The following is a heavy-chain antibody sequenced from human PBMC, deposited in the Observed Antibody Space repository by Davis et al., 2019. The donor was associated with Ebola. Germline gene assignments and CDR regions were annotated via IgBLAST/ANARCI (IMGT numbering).Heavy chain of an antibody. V-gene: IGHV3-48*03. CDR1: GFTFSSYE. Sequence: GESLKISCAASGFTFSSYEMNWVRQAPGKGLEWVSYISSSGSTIYYADSVKGRFTISRDNSKNTLYLQMNSLRAEDTAVYYCARDQDYGDPEIFYYYYGMDVWGQGTTVTVSS. CDR2: ISSSGSTI. J-gene: IGHJ6*02. D-gene: IGHD4-17*01. CDR3: ARDQDYGDPEIFYYYYGMDV.